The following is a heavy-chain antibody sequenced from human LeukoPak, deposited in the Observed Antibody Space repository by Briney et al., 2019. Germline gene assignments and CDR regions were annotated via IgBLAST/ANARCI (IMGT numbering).Heavy chain of an antibody. J-gene: IGHJ4*02. V-gene: IGHV4-34*01. Sequence: SETLSLTCAVYGGSFSGYYWSWIRQPPGKGLEWIGEINHSGSTNYNPSLKSRVTISVDTSKNQFSLKLSSVTAADTAVYYCARDRHGDYHYWGQGTLVTVSS. CDR3: ARDRHGDYHY. CDR2: INHSGST. D-gene: IGHD4-17*01. CDR1: GGSFSGYY.